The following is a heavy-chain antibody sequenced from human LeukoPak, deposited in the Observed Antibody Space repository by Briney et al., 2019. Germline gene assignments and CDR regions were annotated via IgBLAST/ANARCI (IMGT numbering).Heavy chain of an antibody. J-gene: IGHJ5*02. CDR3: ARGGGGDFSNP. D-gene: IGHD2-21*02. V-gene: IGHV4-59*01. Sequence: SETLSLTCTVSGGSISSYYWSWIRQPPGKGLEWIGYIYYSGSTNYNPSLKSRVTISVDTSKNQFPLKLSSVTAADTAVYYCARGGGGDFSNPWGQGTLVTVSS. CDR1: GGSISSYY. CDR2: IYYSGST.